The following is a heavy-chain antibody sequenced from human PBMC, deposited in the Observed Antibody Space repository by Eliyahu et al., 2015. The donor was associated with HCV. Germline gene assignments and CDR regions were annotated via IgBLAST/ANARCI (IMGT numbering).Heavy chain of an antibody. CDR2: MYYRGAT. CDR1: DGSISSSGYY. CDR3: ARHGRGENYYLNWFDP. J-gene: IGHJ5*02. Sequence: QLQLQESGPGLVKPSETLSLTCTVSDGSISSSGYYWGWXRQPPGRGLEWIGSMYYRGATYYNPSLKSRVTISVDTSKNRFSLKLSSLTAADTAVYYCARHGRGENYYLNWFDPWGQGTLVTVSS. D-gene: IGHD1-7*01. V-gene: IGHV4-39*01.